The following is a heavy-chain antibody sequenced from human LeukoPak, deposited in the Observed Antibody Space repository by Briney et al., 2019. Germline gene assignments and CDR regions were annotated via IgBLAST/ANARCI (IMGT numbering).Heavy chain of an antibody. J-gene: IGHJ4*02. CDR2: IWYDGSNK. CDR3: AKDQAAFDY. CDR1: GFTFSSYG. D-gene: IGHD2-15*01. Sequence: GESLKISCAASGFTFSSYGMHWVRQAPGKGLEWVAVIWYDGSNKYYADSVKGRFTISRDNSKNTLYLQMNSLRAEDTAVYYCAKDQAAFDYWGQGTLVTVSS. V-gene: IGHV3-33*06.